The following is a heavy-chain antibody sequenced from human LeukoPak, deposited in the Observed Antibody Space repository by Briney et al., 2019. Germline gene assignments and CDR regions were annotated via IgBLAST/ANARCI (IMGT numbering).Heavy chain of an antibody. CDR2: IYTSGST. J-gene: IGHJ5*02. D-gene: IGHD3-9*01. CDR1: GGSISSGSYY. Sequence: MASETLSLTCTVSGGSISSGSYYWSWIRQPAGKGLEWIGRIYTSGSTNYNPSLKSRVTISVDTSKNQFSLKMSSVTAADTVVYYCATLTGYSSERWFDPWGQGILVTVSS. CDR3: ATLTGYSSERWFDP. V-gene: IGHV4-61*02.